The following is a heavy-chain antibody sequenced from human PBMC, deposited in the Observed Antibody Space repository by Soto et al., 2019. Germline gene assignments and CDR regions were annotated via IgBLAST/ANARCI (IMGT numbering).Heavy chain of an antibody. CDR3: ARVPDY. CDR1: GGSISSGGYS. V-gene: IGHV4-30-2*01. D-gene: IGHD2-2*01. CDR2: MYHSGST. J-gene: IGHJ4*02. Sequence: QLQLQESGSGLVKPSQTLSLTCAVSGGSISSGGYSWSWIRQPPGKGLEWIGYMYHSGSTYYNPSLXSXXTISIDRSKNQFSLKLSSVTAADTAVYYSARVPDYWGQGILVTVSS.